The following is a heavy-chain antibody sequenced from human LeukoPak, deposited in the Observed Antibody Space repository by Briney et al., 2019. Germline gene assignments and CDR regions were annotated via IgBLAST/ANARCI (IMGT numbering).Heavy chain of an antibody. Sequence: SETLSLTCAVSSDSIITNDWWNWVRQSPGKGLEWIGEIHQGGTTHYSPSLKSRITMSMDKSKNQISLKLSSVAAADTAVYYCARDRRARGYSSSWYGFWAFDIWGQGTMVTVSS. CDR1: SDSIITNDW. D-gene: IGHD6-13*01. J-gene: IGHJ3*02. CDR2: IHQGGTT. CDR3: ARDRRARGYSSSWYGFWAFDI. V-gene: IGHV4-4*02.